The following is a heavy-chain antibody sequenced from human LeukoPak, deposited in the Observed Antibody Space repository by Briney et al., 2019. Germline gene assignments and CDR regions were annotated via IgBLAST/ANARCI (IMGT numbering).Heavy chain of an antibody. CDR1: GYTLTELS. D-gene: IGHD3-3*01. V-gene: IGHV1-24*01. CDR2: FDPEDGET. Sequence: GASVKVSCKVSGYTLTELSMHWVRQAPGKGLEWMGGFDPEDGETFYAQKFQGRVTMTEDTSTDTAYMELSSLRSDDTAVYYCARAGRRLFGVLIPLSFDYWGQGTPVTVSS. CDR3: ARAGRRLFGVLIPLSFDY. J-gene: IGHJ4*02.